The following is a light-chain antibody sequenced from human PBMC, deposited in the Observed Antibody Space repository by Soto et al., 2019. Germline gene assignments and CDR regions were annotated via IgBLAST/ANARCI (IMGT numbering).Light chain of an antibody. CDR2: DAS. CDR3: QQYNTYTWT. CDR1: QDISNF. V-gene: IGKV1-5*01. J-gene: IGKJ1*01. Sequence: DIQMTQSPSSLSASVVDRVAITCQASQDISNFLNWYQQKPGKAPKLLIYDASTLESGVPSRFSGSGSGTEFTLTISTLQPDDFATYYCQQYNTYTWTFGQGTKVDI.